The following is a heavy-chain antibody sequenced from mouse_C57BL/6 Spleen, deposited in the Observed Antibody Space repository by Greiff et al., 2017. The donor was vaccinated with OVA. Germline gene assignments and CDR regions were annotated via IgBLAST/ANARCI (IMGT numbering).Heavy chain of an antibody. CDR3: ARGRGSVAMDY. CDR2: IDPSDSYT. V-gene: IGHV1-69*01. J-gene: IGHJ4*01. D-gene: IGHD1-1*01. CDR1: GYTFTSYW. Sequence: QVQLQQPGAELVMPGASVKLSCKASGYTFTSYWMHWVKQRPGQGLEWIGEIDPSDSYTNYNQKFKGKSTLTVDKSSSTAYMLLSSLTSEDSAVYYCARGRGSVAMDYWGQGTSVTVSS.